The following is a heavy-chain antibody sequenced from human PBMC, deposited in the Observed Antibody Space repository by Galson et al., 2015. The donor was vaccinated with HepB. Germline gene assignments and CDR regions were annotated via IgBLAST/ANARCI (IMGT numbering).Heavy chain of an antibody. CDR3: ARSTRGAFDF. J-gene: IGHJ3*01. Sequence: LRLSCAASGFTFSIYSTNWVRLAPGKGLEWVSYMTSDRNTIYYADSVRGRFTISRDNDKNSLYLQMNSLRDEDTAVYYCARSTRGAFDFWGQGTSVTVSS. D-gene: IGHD3-10*01. CDR1: GFTFSIYS. V-gene: IGHV3-48*02. CDR2: MTSDRNTI.